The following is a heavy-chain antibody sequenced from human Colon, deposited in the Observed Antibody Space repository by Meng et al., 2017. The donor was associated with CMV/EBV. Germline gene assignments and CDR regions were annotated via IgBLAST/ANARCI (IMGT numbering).Heavy chain of an antibody. D-gene: IGHD3-9*01. Sequence: ASVKVSCKASGYTFSGYFMHWVRQAPGQGLEWMGWIDPKSGDTNYAPKFQGRVSMTRDTSINTAYMELTGLTSDDTAVYYCARGDLVTLFSYYYGMDVWGQGTTVTVSS. CDR3: ARGDLVTLFSYYYGMDV. V-gene: IGHV1-2*02. CDR1: GYTFSGYF. CDR2: IDPKSGDT. J-gene: IGHJ6*02.